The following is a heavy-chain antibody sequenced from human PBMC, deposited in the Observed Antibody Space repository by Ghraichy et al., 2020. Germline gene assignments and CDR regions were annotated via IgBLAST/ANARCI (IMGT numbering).Heavy chain of an antibody. CDR1: GGTFSSYA. CDR3: ARERSAGGVHGLGGWFDP. Sequence: SVKVSCKASGGTFSSYAISWVRQAPGQGLEWMGRIIPILGIANYAQKFQGRVTITADKSTSTAYMELSSLGSEDTAVYYCARERSAGGVHGLGGWFDPWGQGTLVTVSS. V-gene: IGHV1-69*04. J-gene: IGHJ5*02. D-gene: IGHD3-10*01. CDR2: IIPILGIA.